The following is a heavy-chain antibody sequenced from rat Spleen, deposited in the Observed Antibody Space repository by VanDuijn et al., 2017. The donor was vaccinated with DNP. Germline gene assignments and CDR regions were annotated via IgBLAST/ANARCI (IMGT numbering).Heavy chain of an antibody. V-gene: IGHV5-17*01. D-gene: IGHD1-10*01. Sequence: EVQLVESGGGLVQPGRSLKLSCAASGFTFSDYAMAWVRQAPKKGLEWVATISYDGRSTYYRDSVKGRFTISRDYAKSTLYLQMDSLRSEDTATYYCTRERTTTRYYFDYWGQGVMVTVSS. J-gene: IGHJ2*01. CDR3: TRERTTTRYYFDY. CDR1: GFTFSDYA. CDR2: ISYDGRST.